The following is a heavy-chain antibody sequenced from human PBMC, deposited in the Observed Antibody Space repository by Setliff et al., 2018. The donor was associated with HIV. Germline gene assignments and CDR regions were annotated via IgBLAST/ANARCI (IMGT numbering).Heavy chain of an antibody. Sequence: PSETLSLTCSVSGYSISGGYYWGWIRQPPGKGLEWIGSIFYSGSTYYNPSLKSRVTISVDTSKNQFSLKLTSVTAADTAVYYCARLPYYDVFSGYYAPYFDYWGQGTLVTVSS. CDR1: GYSISGGYY. J-gene: IGHJ4*02. CDR2: IFYSGST. V-gene: IGHV4-38-2*01. CDR3: ARLPYYDVFSGYYAPYFDY. D-gene: IGHD3-3*01.